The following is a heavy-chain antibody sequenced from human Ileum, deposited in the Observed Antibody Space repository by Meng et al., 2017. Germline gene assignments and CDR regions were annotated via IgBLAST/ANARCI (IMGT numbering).Heavy chain of an antibody. CDR2: IEGAGGAS. V-gene: IGHV3-23*01. CDR3: AKDQTGYNGKDDAFDI. D-gene: IGHD5-12*01. J-gene: IGHJ3*02. CDR1: GFPFRNFA. Sequence: GESLKISCTASGFPFRNFAMRWIRQAPGRALEWVSAIEGAGGASYYIDSVMGRFTISRDDSKNTLYLEMKYLRVEDTAKYYCAKDQTGYNGKDDAFDIWGQGTMVTVSS.